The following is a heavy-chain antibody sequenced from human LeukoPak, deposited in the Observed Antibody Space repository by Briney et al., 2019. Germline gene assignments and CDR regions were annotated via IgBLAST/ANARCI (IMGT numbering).Heavy chain of an antibody. CDR1: GGSISSYY. CDR3: ARQYCSSTSSYQFDL. D-gene: IGHD2-2*01. V-gene: IGHV4-59*01. Sequence: PSETLSLTCTVSGGSISSYYWSWIRQPPGKGLEWIGYIYYSGSTNYNPSLKSRVTISVDTSKNQFSLKLSSVTAADTAVYYCARQYCSSTSSYQFDLWGRGTLVTVSS. CDR2: IYYSGST. J-gene: IGHJ2*01.